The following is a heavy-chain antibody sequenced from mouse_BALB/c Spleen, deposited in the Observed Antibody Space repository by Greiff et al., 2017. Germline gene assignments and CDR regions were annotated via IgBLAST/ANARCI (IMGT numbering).Heavy chain of an antibody. CDR2: ISSGGSYT. CDR3: ARAYYGNDWFAY. J-gene: IGHJ3*01. CDR1: GFTFSSYA. V-gene: IGHV5-9-4*01. D-gene: IGHD2-10*01. Sequence: EVQRVESGGGLVKPGGSLKLSCAASGFTFSSYAMSWVRQSPEKRLEWVAEISSGGSYTYYPDTVTGRFTISRDNAKNTLYLEMSSLRSEDTAMYYCARAYYGNDWFAYWGQGTLVTVSA.